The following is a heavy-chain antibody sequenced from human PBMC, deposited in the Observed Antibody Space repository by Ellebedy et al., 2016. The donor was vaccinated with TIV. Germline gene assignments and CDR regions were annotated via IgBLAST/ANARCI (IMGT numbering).Heavy chain of an antibody. CDR3: ARGVVRGVSFDY. V-gene: IGHV4-34*01. D-gene: IGHD3-10*01. Sequence: SETLSLXXAVYGGSFSGYYWSWIRQPPGKGLEWIGEINHSGSTNYNPSLKSRVTISVDTSKNQFSLKLSSVTAADTAVYYCARGVVRGVSFDYWGQGTLVTVSS. CDR2: INHSGST. CDR1: GGSFSGYY. J-gene: IGHJ4*02.